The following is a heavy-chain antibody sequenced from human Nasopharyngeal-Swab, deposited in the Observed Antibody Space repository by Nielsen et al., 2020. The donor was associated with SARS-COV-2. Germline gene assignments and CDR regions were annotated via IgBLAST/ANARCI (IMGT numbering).Heavy chain of an antibody. D-gene: IGHD5-12*01. V-gene: IGHV3-30*18. J-gene: IGHJ6*02. Sequence: WIRQPPGKGLEWVSVISYDGNNKYYADSVKGRFTISRDTSKNTLYLQMDSLRAEDTAMYYCAKDLAKTVASATPYYYGMDVWGQGTTVTV. CDR2: ISYDGNNK. CDR3: AKDLAKTVASATPYYYGMDV.